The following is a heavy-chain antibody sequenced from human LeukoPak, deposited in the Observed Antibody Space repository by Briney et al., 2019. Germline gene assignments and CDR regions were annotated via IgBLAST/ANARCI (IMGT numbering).Heavy chain of an antibody. CDR3: ARDGSGSYYKAWFDP. CDR1: GFTFDDYG. D-gene: IGHD3-10*01. Sequence: GGSLRLSCAASGFTFDDYGMSWVRQAPGKGLEWVSGINWNGGSTGYADSLQGRFTISRDNAKNSLHLQMNSLRAEDTAVYYCARDGSGSYYKAWFDPWGQGTLVTVSS. J-gene: IGHJ5*02. CDR2: INWNGGST. V-gene: IGHV3-20*04.